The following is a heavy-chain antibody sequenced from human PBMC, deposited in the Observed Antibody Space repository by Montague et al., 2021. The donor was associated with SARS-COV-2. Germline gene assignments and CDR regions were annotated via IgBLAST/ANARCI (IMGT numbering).Heavy chain of an antibody. V-gene: IGHV6-1*01. CDR1: GDTVSSNSAT. J-gene: IGHJ6*02. Sequence: CVISGDTVSSNSATWNWVRQSPSRGLEWLGRTYYRSKWYNDYAVXVRGRVTINPDTSKNQFSLQLNSVTPEDTATYYCTSGREGNYNVMDVWGQGTTVTVSS. CDR3: TSGREGNYNVMDV. CDR2: TYYRSKWYN. D-gene: IGHD1-1*01.